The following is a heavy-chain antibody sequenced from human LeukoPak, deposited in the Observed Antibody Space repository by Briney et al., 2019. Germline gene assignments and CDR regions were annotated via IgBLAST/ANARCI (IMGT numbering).Heavy chain of an antibody. V-gene: IGHV4-59*01. CDR1: GGSIRNY. Sequence: PSETLSLTCTVSGGSIRNYWSWLRQPPGKGLEWIGYIYYSGSTNFNSSLKSRVTISIDTSKNQFSLKLSSVTAADTAVYYCAAGGSSLDYWGQGTLVTVSS. CDR3: AAGGSSLDY. D-gene: IGHD1-26*01. J-gene: IGHJ4*02. CDR2: IYYSGST.